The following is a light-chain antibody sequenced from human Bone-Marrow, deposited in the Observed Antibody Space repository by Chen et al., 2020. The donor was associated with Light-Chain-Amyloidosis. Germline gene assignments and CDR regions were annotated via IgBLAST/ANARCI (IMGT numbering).Light chain of an antibody. V-gene: IGLV3-21*02. J-gene: IGLJ3*02. CDR2: DDS. Sequence: SYVLTHPSSLSLAPGQTATFAGGGNNIGSTSVHCYQQTPGQAPLLVVYDDSDRPSGIPERLSGSNSGNTATLTISRVEAGDEADYYCQVWDRSSDRPVFGGGTKLTVL. CDR3: QVWDRSSDRPV. CDR1: NIGSTS.